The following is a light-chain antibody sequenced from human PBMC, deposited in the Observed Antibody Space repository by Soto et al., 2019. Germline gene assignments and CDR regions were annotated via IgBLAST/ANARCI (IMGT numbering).Light chain of an antibody. V-gene: IGKV1-39*01. J-gene: IGKJ1*01. CDR2: GAS. CDR1: QTITTY. Sequence: DIPMTQSPSSLSASVGDRVTISCRASQTITTYLNWYQQKPGKAPKLLIYGASSLQSGVPSRFTGSGSGTDFTVTISSLQPEDFATYHCQQSHSTPWTFGQGTKVEIK. CDR3: QQSHSTPWT.